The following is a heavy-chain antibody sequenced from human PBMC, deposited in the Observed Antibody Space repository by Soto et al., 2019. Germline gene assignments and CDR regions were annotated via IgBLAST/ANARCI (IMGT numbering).Heavy chain of an antibody. CDR2: LSYDGSNK. J-gene: IGHJ6*02. D-gene: IGHD3-10*01. Sequence: GGSLRLSCAASGFTFSTYGMHWVRQAPGKGLEWVAVLSYDGSNKYYADSVKGRFTISRDNSKNTLYLQMNSLRAEDTAVYYCAKDVGSFSNYYGLDVWGQGTTVTVSS. CDR1: GFTFSTYG. V-gene: IGHV3-30*18. CDR3: AKDVGSFSNYYGLDV.